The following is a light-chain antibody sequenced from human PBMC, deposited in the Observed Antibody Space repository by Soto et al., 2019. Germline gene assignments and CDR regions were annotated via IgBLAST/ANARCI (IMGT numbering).Light chain of an antibody. Sequence: QSVLTQPASVSGSPGQSITISCTGTSRDDGGYNYVSWYQQHRGKAPKLMIYDVSNRPSGVSNRFSGSKSGNTASLTISGLQAEDEADYYCSSYTSSSTPYVFGTGTKVTVL. J-gene: IGLJ1*01. CDR3: SSYTSSSTPYV. CDR2: DVS. CDR1: SRDDGGYNY. V-gene: IGLV2-14*01.